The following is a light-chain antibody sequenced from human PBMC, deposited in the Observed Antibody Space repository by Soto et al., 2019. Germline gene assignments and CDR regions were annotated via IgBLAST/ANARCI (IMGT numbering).Light chain of an antibody. CDR2: GVS. V-gene: IGKV3-20*01. CDR3: QQYGTSPRT. CDR1: QSVRSSY. Sequence: EIVLTQSPGTLYLSPGERATLSCRASQSVRSSYLAWYQQKLGQAPRLLIYGVSNRDTVIPDRFSGSGSGTDFTLTSSRLESEDLAYYYCQQYGTSPRTFGQGTKVEIK. J-gene: IGKJ1*01.